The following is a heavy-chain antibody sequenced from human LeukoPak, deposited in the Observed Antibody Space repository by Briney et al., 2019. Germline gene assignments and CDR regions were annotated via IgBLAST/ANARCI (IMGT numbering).Heavy chain of an antibody. CDR2: ISSGSGYI. CDR1: GFTFNTYW. J-gene: IGHJ4*02. Sequence: GGSLRLSCAASGFTFNTYWLSWVRQASGKGLEWVSSISSGSGYIYYADSVKGRFTISRDNAKSSLYLQINSLRAEDTAVYYCARGSYFDYWGQGTLVTVSS. D-gene: IGHD1-26*01. V-gene: IGHV3-21*01. CDR3: ARGSYFDY.